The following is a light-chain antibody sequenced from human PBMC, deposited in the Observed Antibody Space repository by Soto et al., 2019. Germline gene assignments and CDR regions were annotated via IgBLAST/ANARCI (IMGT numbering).Light chain of an antibody. CDR3: HQYNGWPRT. J-gene: IGKJ1*01. V-gene: IGKV3-15*01. CDR1: QSISSS. Sequence: EIVMTQSPDTLSVSAGERVTLSCRASQSISSSLAWYQQKPGQAPSLLFYGASTRASGVPARFSGSGSGTEFTLTISSLQSEDFAVYYCHQYNGWPRTFGQGTKVEI. CDR2: GAS.